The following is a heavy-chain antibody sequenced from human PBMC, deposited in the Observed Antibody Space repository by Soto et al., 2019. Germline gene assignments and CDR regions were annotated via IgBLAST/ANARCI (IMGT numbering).Heavy chain of an antibody. CDR3: AKDGGSVCSGGTCYFQAPDY. D-gene: IGHD2-15*01. CDR2: IDGSGRNT. Sequence: GGSLRLSCAASGFTLSSYAMSWVRQAPGKGLEWVSGIDGSGRNTYYADSVKGRFTISRDNSKNTLSVQMNGLRVEDTALYYCAKDGGSVCSGGTCYFQAPDYWGQGTLVTVSS. J-gene: IGHJ4*02. V-gene: IGHV3-23*01. CDR1: GFTLSSYA.